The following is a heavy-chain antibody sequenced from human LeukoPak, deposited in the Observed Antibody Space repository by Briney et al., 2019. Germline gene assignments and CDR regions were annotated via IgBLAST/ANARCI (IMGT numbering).Heavy chain of an antibody. V-gene: IGHV1-2*02. CDR2: INPNSGGT. CDR3: ANALKTPKAFDI. CDR1: GYTFTSYG. J-gene: IGHJ3*02. Sequence: ASVKVSCKASGYTFTSYGISWVRQAPGQGLEWMGWINPNSGGTNYAQKFQGRDTMTRDTSISTAYMELSRLRSDDTAVYYCANALKTPKAFDIWGQGTMVTVSS.